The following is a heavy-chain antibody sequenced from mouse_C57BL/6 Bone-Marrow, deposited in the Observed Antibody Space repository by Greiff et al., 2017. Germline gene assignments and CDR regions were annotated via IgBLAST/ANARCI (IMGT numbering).Heavy chain of an antibody. CDR2: IRSKSNNYAT. V-gene: IGHV10-1*01. Sequence: EVKLVESGGGLVQPKGSLKLSCAASGFSFNTYAMNWVRQAPGKGLEWVARIRSKSNNYATYYADSVKDRFTISRDDSESMLYLQMNNLKTEDTAVYYCVERYGNYDAMDYWGQGTSVTVSS. D-gene: IGHD2-10*02. CDR3: VERYGNYDAMDY. J-gene: IGHJ4*01. CDR1: GFSFNTYA.